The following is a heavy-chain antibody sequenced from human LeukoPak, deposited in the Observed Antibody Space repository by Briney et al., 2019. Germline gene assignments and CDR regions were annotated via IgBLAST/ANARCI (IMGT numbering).Heavy chain of an antibody. J-gene: IGHJ4*02. CDR2: ITGDGSST. CDR3: AKSRRDF. Sequence: PGGSLGLSCVASGFAFSDSRMHWVRQAPGKGLEWVSRITGDGSSTAYASSVKGRFTVSRDNARTTLYLQMNSLRVEDTAVYFCAKSRRDFWGQGTLVTVSS. V-gene: IGHV3-74*01. CDR1: GFAFSDSR.